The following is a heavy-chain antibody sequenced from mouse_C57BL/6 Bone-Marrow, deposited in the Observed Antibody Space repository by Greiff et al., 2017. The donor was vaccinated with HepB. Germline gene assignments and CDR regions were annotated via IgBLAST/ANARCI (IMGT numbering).Heavy chain of an antibody. CDR3: ASGSSYGWFAY. J-gene: IGHJ3*01. D-gene: IGHD1-1*01. CDR2: INYDGSST. V-gene: IGHV5-16*01. CDR1: GFTFSDYY. Sequence: EVKLVDSEGGLVQPGSSMKLSCTASGFTFSDYYMAWVRQVPEKGLEWVANINYDGSSTYYLDSLKSRFIISRDNAKNILYLQMSSLKSEDTATYYCASGSSYGWFAYWGQGTLVTVSA.